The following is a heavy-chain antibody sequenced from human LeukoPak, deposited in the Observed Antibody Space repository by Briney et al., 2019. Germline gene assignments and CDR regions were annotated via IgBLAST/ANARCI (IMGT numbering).Heavy chain of an antibody. J-gene: IGHJ4*02. V-gene: IGHV1-18*01. Sequence: VASVKVSCKASGYTFNTYGVSWVRQAPGQGLEWMGWISAYNGDTYYSQKLQGRVTMTTDTSTSTAYMELRSLRADDTAVYYCARSTRKTYCSGGSCFPDYWGQGALVTVSS. D-gene: IGHD2-15*01. CDR3: ARSTRKTYCSGGSCFPDY. CDR1: GYTFNTYG. CDR2: ISAYNGDT.